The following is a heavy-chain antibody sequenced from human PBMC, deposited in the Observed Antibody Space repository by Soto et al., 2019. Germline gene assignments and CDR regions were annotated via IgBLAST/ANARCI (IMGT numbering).Heavy chain of an antibody. J-gene: IGHJ6*02. Sequence: QVQLEQSGAEVKKPGSSVKVSCKASGGTFSSYVISWVRQAPGQGLEWMGGIIPVFGTANYAQKFQGRVTITADESTRTAYMELSSLTSEDTAVYYCARGRIAAAGTGYWYSSMDVWGQGTTVTVSS. D-gene: IGHD6-25*01. CDR2: IIPVFGTA. CDR3: ARGRIAAAGTGYWYSSMDV. V-gene: IGHV1-69*01. CDR1: GGTFSSYV.